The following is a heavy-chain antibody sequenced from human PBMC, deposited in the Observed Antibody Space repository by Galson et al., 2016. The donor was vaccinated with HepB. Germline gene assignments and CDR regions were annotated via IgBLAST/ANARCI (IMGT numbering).Heavy chain of an antibody. CDR2: ISGTGGST. CDR3: AKDIQMGVPAAFDY. J-gene: IGHJ4*02. CDR1: GFTFSSYA. Sequence: SLRLSCAASGFTFSSYAMSWVRQAPGTWLEWVSAISGTGGSTYYADSVKGRFTISRDNSKNTLYLQLNSLRAEDTAVYYCAKDIQMGVPAAFDYWGQGTLVTVSS. V-gene: IGHV3-23*01. D-gene: IGHD2-2*01.